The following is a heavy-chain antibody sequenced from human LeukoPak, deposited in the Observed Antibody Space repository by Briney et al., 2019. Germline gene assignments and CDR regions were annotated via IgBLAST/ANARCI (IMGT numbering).Heavy chain of an antibody. Sequence: GGSLRLSCAASGFTFSSYNMNWVRQAPGKGPEWVSSITSSSSYIYYADSVKGRFTISRDNAKNSLYLQMDSLRVEDTAVYYCARDPYSGSYGPYYYYYMDIWGKGTTVTISS. CDR3: ARDPYSGSYGPYYYYYMDI. CDR1: GFTFSSYN. V-gene: IGHV3-21*06. D-gene: IGHD1-26*01. J-gene: IGHJ6*03. CDR2: ITSSSSYI.